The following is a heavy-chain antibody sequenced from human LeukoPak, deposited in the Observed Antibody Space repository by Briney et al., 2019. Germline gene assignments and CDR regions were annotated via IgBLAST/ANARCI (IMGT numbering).Heavy chain of an antibody. D-gene: IGHD2-2*01. J-gene: IGHJ4*02. V-gene: IGHV3-33*01. CDR1: GFTFSSYG. CDR2: IWYDGSNK. CDR3: ARDACSSTSCYFDY. Sequence: GGSLRLSCAVSGFTFSSYGMHWVRQAPGKGLEWVAAIWYDGSNKYYADSVKGRFTTSRDNSKNTLYLQMNSLRAEDTAVYYCARDACSSTSCYFDYWGQGTLVTVSS.